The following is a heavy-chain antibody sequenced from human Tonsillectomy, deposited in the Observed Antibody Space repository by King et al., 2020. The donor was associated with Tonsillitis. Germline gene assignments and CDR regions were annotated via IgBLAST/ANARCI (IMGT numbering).Heavy chain of an antibody. CDR2: ISPNSGGT. V-gene: IGHV1-2*02. CDR3: AKIGTAYGAFDI. Sequence: QLVQSGAEVKKPGASVKVSCKASGYTFTGYHMHWVLQARGQGLEWMGWISPNSGGTNYAKMFQGRVTMTRDTSITTAYMELSGLRSDDTAVYYCAKIGTAYGAFDIWGQGTMVTVSS. CDR1: GYTFTGYH. D-gene: IGHD3-10*01. J-gene: IGHJ3*02.